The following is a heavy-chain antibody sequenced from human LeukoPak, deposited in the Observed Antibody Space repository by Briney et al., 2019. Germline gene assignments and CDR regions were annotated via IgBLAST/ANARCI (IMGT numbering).Heavy chain of an antibody. CDR2: MNPNSGNT. CDR3: TREGVYSPDPSSYHRHAFDI. Sequence: GASVTVSCKASGYTFTNYDINWVRQATGQGLEWMGWMNPNSGNTGYAQKFQGRVNMTRNISISTAYMQLSGLRSEDTAVYYCTREGVYSPDPSSYHRHAFDIWGKGTVVIVSS. D-gene: IGHD3-16*02. V-gene: IGHV1-8*01. CDR1: GYTFTNYD. J-gene: IGHJ3*02.